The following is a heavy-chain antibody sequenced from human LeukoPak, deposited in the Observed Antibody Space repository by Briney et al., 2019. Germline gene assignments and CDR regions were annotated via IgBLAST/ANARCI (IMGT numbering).Heavy chain of an antibody. CDR3: ARSYDFWSGYQSYYYYYYMDV. D-gene: IGHD3-3*01. J-gene: IGHJ6*03. CDR1: GGSISSKY. V-gene: IGHV4-59*01. Sequence: SETLSLTCTVSGGSISSKYWSWIRQPPGKGLEWIGYIYYSGSTNYNPSLKSRVTISVDTSKNQFSLKLSSVTAADTAVCYCARSYDFWSGYQSYYYYYYMDVWGKGTTVTVSS. CDR2: IYYSGST.